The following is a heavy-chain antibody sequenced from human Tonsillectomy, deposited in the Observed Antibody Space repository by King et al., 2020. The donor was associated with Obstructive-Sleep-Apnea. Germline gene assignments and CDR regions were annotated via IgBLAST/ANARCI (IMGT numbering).Heavy chain of an antibody. D-gene: IGHD3-22*01. CDR3: AGPDYYDSSGYYPEYFQH. Sequence: QLVQSGAEVKKPGESLKISCKGSGYSFTSYWIGWVRQMPGKGLEWMWIIYPGDADTRYSPSFQGQVTISADKSISTAYLQWSSLKASDTAMYYCAGPDYYDSSGYYPEYFQHWGQGTLVTVSS. V-gene: IGHV5-51*01. J-gene: IGHJ1*01. CDR2: IYPGDADT. CDR1: GYSFTSYW.